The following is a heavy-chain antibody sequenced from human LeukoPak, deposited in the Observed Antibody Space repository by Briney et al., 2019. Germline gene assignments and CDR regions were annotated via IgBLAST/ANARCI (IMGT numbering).Heavy chain of an antibody. CDR2: IYPGDSDT. D-gene: IGHD3-22*01. J-gene: IGHJ6*03. Sequence: GESLKISCKGSGYSFTSYWIGWERQMPGKGLEWMGIIYPGDSDTRYSPSFQGQVTISADKSISTAYLQWSSLKASDTAMYYCARSSFGSGSSGYYYNYYMDVWGKGTTVTVSS. CDR3: ARSSFGSGSSGYYYNYYMDV. CDR1: GYSFTSYW. V-gene: IGHV5-51*01.